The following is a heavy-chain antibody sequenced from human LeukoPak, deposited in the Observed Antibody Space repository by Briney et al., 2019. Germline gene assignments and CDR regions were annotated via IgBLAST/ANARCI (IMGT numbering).Heavy chain of an antibody. Sequence: SETLSLTCTVSGDSINSYHWSWIRQPAGKGLEWIGRIHMSGSTDYNPSLRSRVAISMDNSKNQFSLKLKSVTAADTAVYYCARDDSSRDDSGGYHYWGQGTLVTISS. CDR1: GDSINSYH. CDR3: ARDDSSRDDSGGYHY. V-gene: IGHV4-4*07. J-gene: IGHJ4*02. D-gene: IGHD3-22*01. CDR2: IHMSGST.